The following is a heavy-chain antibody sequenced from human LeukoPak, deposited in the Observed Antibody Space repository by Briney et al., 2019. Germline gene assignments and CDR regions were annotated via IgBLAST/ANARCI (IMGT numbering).Heavy chain of an antibody. J-gene: IGHJ4*02. V-gene: IGHV5-51*01. D-gene: IGHD2-2*01. CDR2: IYPGDSDT. Sequence: GESLKISCKGSGYSFTSYWIGWVRQMPGKGLEWMGIIYPGDSDTRYSPSFQGQVTISADKSISTAYPQWSSLKASDTAMYYCARVVPAAMSDFDYWGQGTLVTVSS. CDR1: GYSFTSYW. CDR3: ARVVPAAMSDFDY.